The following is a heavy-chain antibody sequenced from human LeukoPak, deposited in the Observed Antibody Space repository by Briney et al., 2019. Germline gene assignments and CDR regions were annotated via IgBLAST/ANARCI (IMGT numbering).Heavy chain of an antibody. J-gene: IGHJ3*02. V-gene: IGHV3-7*01. CDR3: AREGYGDYRDAFDI. Sequence: PGGSLRLSCATSGFSFDDYGMSWVRQAPGKGLEWVANIKQDGSEKYYVDSVKGRFTISRDNAKNSLYLQMNSLRAEDTAVYYCAREGYGDYRDAFDIWGQGTMVTVSS. CDR1: GFSFDDYG. CDR2: IKQDGSEK. D-gene: IGHD4-17*01.